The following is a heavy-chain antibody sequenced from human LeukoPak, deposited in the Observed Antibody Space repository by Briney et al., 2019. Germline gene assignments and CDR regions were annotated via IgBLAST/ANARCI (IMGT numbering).Heavy chain of an antibody. CDR1: GDSVSSSSAA. J-gene: IGHJ4*02. V-gene: IGHV6-1*01. Sequence: SQTLSLTCAISGDSVSSSSAAWNWVRQSPSRGLEWLGRTYYRSKWYTDYAESVKSRITINPDTSKNQFSLQVNSVTPEDTAVYYCARGSSRIYYYDSSGYSHTFDYWGQGILVTVSS. D-gene: IGHD3-22*01. CDR3: ARGSSRIYYYDSSGYSHTFDY. CDR2: TYYRSKWYT.